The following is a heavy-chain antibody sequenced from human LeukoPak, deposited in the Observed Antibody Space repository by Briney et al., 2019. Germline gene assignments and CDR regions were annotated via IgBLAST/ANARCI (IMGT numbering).Heavy chain of an antibody. J-gene: IGHJ5*02. D-gene: IGHD3-22*01. V-gene: IGHV1-18*01. CDR2: ISAYNGNT. Sequence: ASVKVSCXTSGYTCSTYGIAWVRQAPGQGLEWMGCISAYNGNTNYAQNLQDRVTMTTDTSTTTAYMELRNLRSDDTAVYYCAREGSLYASGDYYLSWFDPWGQGTLVTISS. CDR3: AREGSLYASGDYYLSWFDP. CDR1: GYTCSTYG.